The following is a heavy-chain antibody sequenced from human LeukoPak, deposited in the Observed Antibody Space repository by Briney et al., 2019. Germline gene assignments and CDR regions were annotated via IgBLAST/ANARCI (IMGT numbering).Heavy chain of an antibody. CDR2: MRYDGNRI. V-gene: IGHV3-30*02. Sequence: GGSLRLSCAASGFTFSSYAMSWVRQAPGKGLDWVSFMRYDGNRITYAGSVKGRFTISRDNAKNTLYLQMNSLRAEDTAVYYCARDLSSWYEGVDWFDPWGQGTLVTVSS. J-gene: IGHJ5*02. D-gene: IGHD6-13*01. CDR1: GFTFSSYA. CDR3: ARDLSSWYEGVDWFDP.